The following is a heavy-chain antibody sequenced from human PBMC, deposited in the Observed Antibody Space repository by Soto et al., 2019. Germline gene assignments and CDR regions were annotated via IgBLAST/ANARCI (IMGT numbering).Heavy chain of an antibody. CDR1: GDSVSSNSAA. Sequence: SETLSLTCAISGDSVSSNSAAWNWIRQSPSRGLEWLGRTYYRSKWYNDYAVSVKSRITINPGTSKNQFSLQLNSVTPEDTAVYYCARSRKYSSGWQTRYYFDYWGQGTLVTVSS. CDR2: TYYRSKWYN. D-gene: IGHD6-19*01. CDR3: ARSRKYSSGWQTRYYFDY. V-gene: IGHV6-1*01. J-gene: IGHJ4*02.